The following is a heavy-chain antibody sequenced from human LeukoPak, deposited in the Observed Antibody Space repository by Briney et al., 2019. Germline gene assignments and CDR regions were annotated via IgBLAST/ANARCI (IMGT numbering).Heavy chain of an antibody. J-gene: IGHJ4*02. CDR3: AKADRRPDLPYYFDY. CDR2: ISGSGGST. CDR1: GFTFSSSA. V-gene: IGHV3-23*01. Sequence: GGSLRLSCAASGFTFSSSAMSWVRQAPGKGLEWVSSISGSGGSTYYADSVKGRFTISRDNSKNTLYLQMNSLRAEDTAVYYCAKADRRPDLPYYFDYWGQGTLVTVSS.